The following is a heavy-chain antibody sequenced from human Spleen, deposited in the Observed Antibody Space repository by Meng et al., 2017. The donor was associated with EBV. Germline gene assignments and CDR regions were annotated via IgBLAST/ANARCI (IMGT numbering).Heavy chain of an antibody. D-gene: IGHD3-10*01. Sequence: QVHLHEPGPGLFKPSETLSLTCTFSGDSVSSHNYYWGWIRQPPGKGLEWIGYIYYSGSTNYNPSLKSRVTISVDKSKNQFSLKLSSVTAADTAVYYCARVDYYGSGSYTLFDYWGQGTLVTVSS. V-gene: IGHV4-61*01. J-gene: IGHJ4*02. CDR2: IYYSGST. CDR1: GDSVSSHNYY. CDR3: ARVDYYGSGSYTLFDY.